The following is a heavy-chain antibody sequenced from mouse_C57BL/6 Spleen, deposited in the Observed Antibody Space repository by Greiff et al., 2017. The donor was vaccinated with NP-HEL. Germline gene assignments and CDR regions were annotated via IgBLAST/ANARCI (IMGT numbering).Heavy chain of an antibody. J-gene: IGHJ4*01. D-gene: IGHD1-1*01. CDR1: GFTFSSYA. CDR2: ISDGGSYT. CDR3: ARVITTVVAGGVDY. Sequence: EVQLVESGGGLVKPGGSLKLSCAASGFTFSSYAMSWVRQTPEKRLEWVATISDGGSYTYYPDNVKGRFTISRDNAKNNLYLQMSHLKSEDTAMYYCARVITTVVAGGVDYWGQGTSVTVSS. V-gene: IGHV5-4*01.